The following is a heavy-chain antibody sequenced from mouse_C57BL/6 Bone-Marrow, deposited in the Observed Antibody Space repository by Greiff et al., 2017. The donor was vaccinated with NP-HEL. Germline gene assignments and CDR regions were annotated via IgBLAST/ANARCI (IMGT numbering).Heavy chain of an antibody. CDR2: IYPSDSET. Sequence: VQLQQPGAELVRPGSSVKLSCKASGYTFTSYWMDWVKQRPGQGLEWIGNIYPSDSETHYNQKFKDKATLTADKSSSTAYMQLSSLTSEDSAVYYCARYDGYYWYFDVWGTGTTVTVSS. D-gene: IGHD2-3*01. CDR1: GYTFTSYW. V-gene: IGHV1-61*01. J-gene: IGHJ1*03. CDR3: ARYDGYYWYFDV.